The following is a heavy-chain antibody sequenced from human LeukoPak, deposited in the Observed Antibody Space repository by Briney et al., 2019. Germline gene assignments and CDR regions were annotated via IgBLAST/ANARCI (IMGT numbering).Heavy chain of an antibody. CDR2: MNPNSGNT. V-gene: IGHV1-8*01. J-gene: IGHJ5*02. CDR3: ARGTGYGSGSYYIIPELDWFDP. D-gene: IGHD3-10*01. Sequence: ASVKVSCKASGYTFTSYDINWVRQATGQGLEWMGWMNPNSGNTGYAQKFQGRVTMTRNTSISTAYMELCSLRSEDTAVYYCARGTGYGSGSYYIIPELDWFDPWGQGTLVTVSS. CDR1: GYTFTSYD.